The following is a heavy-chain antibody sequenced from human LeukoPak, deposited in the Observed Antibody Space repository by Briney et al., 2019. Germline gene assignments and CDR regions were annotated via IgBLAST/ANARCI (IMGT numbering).Heavy chain of an antibody. D-gene: IGHD2-2*01. Sequence: GGSLRLSCVASGFTFSSYWMSWVRQAPGKGLEWVANIKQDGSEKYYVDSVKGRFTISRDNAKNSLYLQMNSLRAEDTAVYYCARDDCSSISCYHNWFDPWGQGTLVTVSS. CDR3: ARDDCSSISCYHNWFDP. V-gene: IGHV3-7*01. J-gene: IGHJ5*02. CDR2: IKQDGSEK. CDR1: GFTFSSYW.